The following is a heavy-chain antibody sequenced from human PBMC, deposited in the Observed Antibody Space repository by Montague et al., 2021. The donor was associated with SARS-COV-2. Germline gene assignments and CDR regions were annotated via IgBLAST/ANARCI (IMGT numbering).Heavy chain of an antibody. CDR2: IDWDDDK. V-gene: IGHV2-70*11. D-gene: IGHD4-17*01. Sequence: TLSLTCAVSGGSFSGFYWNWVRQPPGKALEWLARIDWDDDKYYSTSLKTRLTISKDTSKNQVVLTMTNMDPVDTATYYCARMTVTTALDYWGQGTLVTVSS. CDR3: ARMTVTTALDY. J-gene: IGHJ4*02. CDR1: GGSFSGFY.